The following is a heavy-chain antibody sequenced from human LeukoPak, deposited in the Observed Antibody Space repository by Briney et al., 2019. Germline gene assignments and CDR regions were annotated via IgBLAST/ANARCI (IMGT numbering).Heavy chain of an antibody. J-gene: IGHJ4*02. D-gene: IGHD2-21*02. CDR3: VTSYCGGDCVDY. CDR2: IIPILGIA. V-gene: IGHV1-69*04. CDR1: GGTFSSYA. Sequence: ASVKVSCKASGGTFSSYAISWVRQAPGQGLEWMGRIIPILGIANYAQKFQGRVTITADKSTSTAYMELSSLRSEDTAVYYCVTSYCGGDCVDYWGQGTLVTVSS.